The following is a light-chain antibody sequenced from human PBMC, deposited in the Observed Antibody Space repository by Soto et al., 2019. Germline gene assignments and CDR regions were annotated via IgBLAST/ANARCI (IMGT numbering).Light chain of an antibody. V-gene: IGKV3-20*01. J-gene: IGKJ1*01. CDR1: QSVSSNY. CDR3: QRYGSSRPWT. Sequence: EIVLTQCPGTLPLSPGERATLSCRVSQSVSSNYLAWYQQKPGQAPRLLIYGASSRATGVPDRFSGSGSGTDFTLTISRLEPADFAVYYCQRYGSSRPWTFGQGTKVDIK. CDR2: GAS.